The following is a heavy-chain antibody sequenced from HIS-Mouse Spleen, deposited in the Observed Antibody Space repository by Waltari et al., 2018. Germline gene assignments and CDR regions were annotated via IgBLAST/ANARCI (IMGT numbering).Heavy chain of an antibody. Sequence: QLQLQESGPGLVKPSETLSLTCTVSGGPIRSSSYSWGWIRQPPGKGLGWIGSIYYSGSTYYNPSLKSRVTISVDTSKNQFSLKLSSVTAADTAVYYCARRRGWFDYWGQGTLVTVSS. CDR2: IYYSGST. J-gene: IGHJ4*02. V-gene: IGHV4-39*01. CDR3: ARRRGWFDY. CDR1: GGPIRSSSYS. D-gene: IGHD6-19*01.